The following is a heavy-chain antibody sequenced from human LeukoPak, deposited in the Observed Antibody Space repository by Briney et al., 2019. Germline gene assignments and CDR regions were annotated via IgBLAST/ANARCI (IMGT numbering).Heavy chain of an antibody. Sequence: SETLSLTCTVSGGSISTYYWSWIRQPPGKGLEWIGYFHYSGTTNYNPSLKSRVTISVDTSKNQFSLKLSSVTAADTAVYYCARQGSGNYLSPVNYWGQGTLVTVSS. V-gene: IGHV4-59*08. J-gene: IGHJ4*02. D-gene: IGHD1-26*01. CDR3: ARQGSGNYLSPVNY. CDR2: FHYSGTT. CDR1: GGSISTYY.